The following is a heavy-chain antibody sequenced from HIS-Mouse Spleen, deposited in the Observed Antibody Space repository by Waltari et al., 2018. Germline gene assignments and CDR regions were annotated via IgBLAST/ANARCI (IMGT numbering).Heavy chain of an antibody. V-gene: IGHV1-69*04. Sequence: QVQLVQSGAEVKKPGSSVKVSCKASGGTFSSYAISWVRQAPGQGLEWMGRIIPILGIATYAQKFQGRVTITADKSTSTAYMELSSLRSEDTAVYYCARNIAETGSFDYYYGMDVWGQGTTVTVSS. CDR2: IIPILGIA. J-gene: IGHJ6*02. CDR1: GGTFSSYA. CDR3: ARNIAETGSFDYYYGMDV. D-gene: IGHD6-13*01.